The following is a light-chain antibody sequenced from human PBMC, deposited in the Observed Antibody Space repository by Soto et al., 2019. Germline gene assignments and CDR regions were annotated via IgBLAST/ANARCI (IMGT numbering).Light chain of an antibody. J-gene: IGKJ5*01. CDR1: ESVNRN. Sequence: EIVMTQSPATLSVSPGERATLSCRASESVNRNLAWYQQKPGQAPRLLLYGASTRATGVPPRFSGSGSGTEFTVTISSLQSDDFAVYYCQQYQDWPPAITFGQGTRLDIK. V-gene: IGKV3-15*01. CDR2: GAS. CDR3: QQYQDWPPAIT.